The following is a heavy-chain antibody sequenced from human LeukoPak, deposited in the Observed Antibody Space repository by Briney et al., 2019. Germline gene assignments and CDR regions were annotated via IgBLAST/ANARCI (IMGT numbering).Heavy chain of an antibody. CDR1: GGTFSSYA. J-gene: IGHJ3*02. D-gene: IGHD3-3*01. Sequence: SVKVSCKASGGTFSSYAIIWVRQAPGQGLEWMGGIIPIFGTANYAQKFQGRVTITADESTSTAYMELSSLRSEDTAVYYCAEGSWSGFGPNAFDIWGQGTMVTVSS. CDR3: AEGSWSGFGPNAFDI. V-gene: IGHV1-69*13. CDR2: IIPIFGTA.